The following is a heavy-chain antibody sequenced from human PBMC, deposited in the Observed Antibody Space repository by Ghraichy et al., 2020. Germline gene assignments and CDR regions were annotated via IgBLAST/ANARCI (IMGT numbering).Heavy chain of an antibody. V-gene: IGHV3-21*01. J-gene: IGHJ4*02. CDR3: ARSRWGYSNSPRAFDY. CDR2: IIHSNNYI. D-gene: IGHD6-6*01. Sequence: GGSLRLSCAVSGSTFSSYTMNWVRQAPGKGLEWVSSIIHSNNYIYQPDSLKGRFTISRDNAKNSLYLQMNSLRAEDTAVYYCARSRWGYSNSPRAFDYWGQGTLVTVSS. CDR1: GSTFSSYT.